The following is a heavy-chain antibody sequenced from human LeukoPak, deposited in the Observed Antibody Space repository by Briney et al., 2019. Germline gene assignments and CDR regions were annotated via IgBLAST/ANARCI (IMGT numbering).Heavy chain of an antibody. V-gene: IGHV3-74*01. J-gene: IGHJ4*02. CDR3: ARGRPHGNDY. Sequence: GGSLRLSCAASGFTFSDYWMHWVRQVPGEGLVWVSRISGDGTKTAYAGSVKGRFTISRDNARNTLYLQMNSLRVEDTAVYYCARGRPHGNDYWGQGTLVTVSS. D-gene: IGHD4-23*01. CDR2: ISGDGTKT. CDR1: GFTFSDYW.